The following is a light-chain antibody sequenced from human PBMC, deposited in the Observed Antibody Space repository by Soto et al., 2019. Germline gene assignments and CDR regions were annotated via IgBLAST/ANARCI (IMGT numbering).Light chain of an antibody. CDR2: AAS. V-gene: IGKV1-12*01. J-gene: IGKJ3*01. Sequence: DIQMTQSPSSVSASVGDTINITCRASHDIKKWLAWYQQKPGKAPKVLIYAASNLESGVSPRFSGGGAGTEFSLTISSLQTEDFATYFCHQASSFPYTFGPGTKVDIK. CDR3: HQASSFPYT. CDR1: HDIKKW.